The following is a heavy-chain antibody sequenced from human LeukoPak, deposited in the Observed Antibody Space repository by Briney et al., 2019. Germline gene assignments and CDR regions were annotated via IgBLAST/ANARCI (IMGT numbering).Heavy chain of an antibody. J-gene: IGHJ6*03. V-gene: IGHV1-18*01. CDR2: ISAYNGNT. D-gene: IGHD2-2*01. CDR1: GYTFTSYD. CDR3: ARGPIIDIVIIPAADDYYYMDV. Sequence: ASVKVSCKASGYTFTSYDISWVRQAPGQGLEWMGWISAYNGNTNSAQKIQGRVTMTTDTSTSTAYMELRSLRSDDTAVYYCARGPIIDIVIIPAADDYYYMDVWGKGTTVTVSS.